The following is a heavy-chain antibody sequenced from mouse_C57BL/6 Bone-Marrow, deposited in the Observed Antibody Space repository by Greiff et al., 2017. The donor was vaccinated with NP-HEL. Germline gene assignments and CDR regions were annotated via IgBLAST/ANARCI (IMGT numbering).Heavy chain of an antibody. CDR1: GYTFTSYW. D-gene: IGHD1-1*01. CDR2: IDPSDSYT. CDR3: ARWDYGSSPWFAY. V-gene: IGHV1-69*01. J-gene: IGHJ3*01. Sequence: VQLQQPGAELVMPGASVKLSCKASGYTFTSYWMHWVKQRPGQGLEWIGEIDPSDSYTNYNQKFKGKSTLTVDKSSSTAYMQLRSLTSEDSAVYYCARWDYGSSPWFAYWGQGTLVTVSA.